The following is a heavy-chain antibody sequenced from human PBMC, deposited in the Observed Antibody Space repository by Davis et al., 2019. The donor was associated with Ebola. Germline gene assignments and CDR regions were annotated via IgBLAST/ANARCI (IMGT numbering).Heavy chain of an antibody. CDR3: ARDLVLRFLEWSPPDYMDV. V-gene: IGHV1-2*02. CDR1: GYTFTGYY. Sequence: ASVKVSCKASGYTFTGYYMHWVRQAPGQGLEWMGWINPNSGGTNYAQKFQGRVTMTRDTSTRTVYMELSSLRSEDTAVYYCARDLVLRFLEWSPPDYMDVWGKGTTVSVSS. CDR2: INPNSGGT. J-gene: IGHJ6*03. D-gene: IGHD3-3*01.